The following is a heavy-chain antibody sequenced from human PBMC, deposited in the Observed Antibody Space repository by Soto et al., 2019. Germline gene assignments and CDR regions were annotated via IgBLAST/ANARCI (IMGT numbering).Heavy chain of an antibody. Sequence: ASVKVSCKTSGYTFTDYYTHWVRQAPGQGLEWMGWMNPKSGGAYFGQKFQGRVTLTRDTSIGTAYIEVNSLTSDDTAVYFCTRENIENSDGLYDAFDIWGQGTTVTVSS. D-gene: IGHD5-18*01. CDR1: GYTFTDYY. J-gene: IGHJ3*02. CDR3: TRENIENSDGLYDAFDI. V-gene: IGHV1-2*02. CDR2: MNPKSGGA.